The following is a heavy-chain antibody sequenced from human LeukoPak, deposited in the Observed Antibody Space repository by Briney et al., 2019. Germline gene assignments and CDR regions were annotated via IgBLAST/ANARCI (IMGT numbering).Heavy chain of an antibody. V-gene: IGHV3-48*03. CDR2: ISSSGSTT. CDR1: GFTFSGYE. Sequence: GGSLRLSCAASGFTFSGYEMNWFRQAPGKGLEWVSYISSSGSTTYYADSVKGRFTISRDNSKNTVYLQMNSLRGEDTAVYYCAKVSTRYSSSWRQGAFDIWGQGTMVTVSS. J-gene: IGHJ3*02. CDR3: AKVSTRYSSSWRQGAFDI. D-gene: IGHD6-13*01.